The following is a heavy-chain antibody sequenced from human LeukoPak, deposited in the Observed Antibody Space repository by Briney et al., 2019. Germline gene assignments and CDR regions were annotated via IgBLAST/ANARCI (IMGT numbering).Heavy chain of an antibody. CDR1: GYSFTWYW. V-gene: IGHV5-10-1*01. J-gene: IGHJ4*02. Sequence: KHGESLKISRKSSGYSFTWYWNSRVRQMSGKGLEWMGRIDPSDSYTNYSPSFQGHVTISADKSISTAYLQWSSLKASDTAMFYCARPSVDGSGSYPYWGQGTLVTVSS. CDR3: ARPSVDGSGSYPY. D-gene: IGHD3-10*01. CDR2: IDPSDSYT.